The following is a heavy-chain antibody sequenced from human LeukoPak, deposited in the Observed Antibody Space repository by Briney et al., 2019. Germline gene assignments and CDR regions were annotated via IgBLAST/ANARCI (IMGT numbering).Heavy chain of an antibody. Sequence: SETLSLTCTVSGGSITSSSSYWGWIRQPPGQGLEWIGNIYYTGSTYFNPSLKSRVTISVDTSKNQFSLKLSSVTAADTAVYFCARLNVFTGAASNWFGPWGQGTLVTVSS. V-gene: IGHV4-39*07. CDR3: ARLNVFTGAASNWFGP. D-gene: IGHD3-9*01. J-gene: IGHJ5*02. CDR2: IYYTGST. CDR1: GGSITSSSSY.